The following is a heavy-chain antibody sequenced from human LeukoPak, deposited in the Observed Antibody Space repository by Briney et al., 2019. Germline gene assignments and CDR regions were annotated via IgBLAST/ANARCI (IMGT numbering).Heavy chain of an antibody. Sequence: ASVKVSCKASGYTFTSYYMHWVRQAPGQGLEWMGIINPSGGSTSYAQKFQGRVTMTRGTSTSTVYMELSSLRSEDTAVYYCARDAFMRGASTSCYSSWGQGTLVTVSS. D-gene: IGHD2-2*01. CDR1: GYTFTSYY. CDR3: ARDAFMRGASTSCYSS. J-gene: IGHJ5*02. V-gene: IGHV1-46*01. CDR2: INPSGGST.